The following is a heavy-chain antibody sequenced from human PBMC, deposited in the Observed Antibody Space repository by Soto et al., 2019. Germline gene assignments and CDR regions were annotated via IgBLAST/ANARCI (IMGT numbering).Heavy chain of an antibody. J-gene: IGHJ5*02. CDR2: IYHSGST. Sequence: XETLSLPCAVSGGSISSSHWWSWVRQPPGNGLEWIGEIYHSGSTNYNPSLKSRVTISVDKSKSQFSLKLSSVTAADTAVYYCARRQDIVVVPAAISYRGWFDTWGQGTLVTVSS. CDR3: ARRQDIVVVPAAISYRGWFDT. D-gene: IGHD2-2*02. V-gene: IGHV4-4*02. CDR1: GGSISSSHW.